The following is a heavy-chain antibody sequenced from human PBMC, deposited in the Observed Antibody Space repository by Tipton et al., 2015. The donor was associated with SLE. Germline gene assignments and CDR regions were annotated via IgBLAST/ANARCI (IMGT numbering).Heavy chain of an antibody. D-gene: IGHD3-16*01. CDR2: ISRSSDHI. Sequence: SLRLSCAASGFTFSFYTMNWVRQAPGKGLEWVSSISRSSDHIYHADSLKGRITISRDNARSILYRQMNSLRAGDTAVYYCARENNYAYYMDVWGKGTTVTVSS. CDR1: GFTFSFYT. V-gene: IGHV3-21*01. J-gene: IGHJ6*03. CDR3: ARENNYAYYMDV.